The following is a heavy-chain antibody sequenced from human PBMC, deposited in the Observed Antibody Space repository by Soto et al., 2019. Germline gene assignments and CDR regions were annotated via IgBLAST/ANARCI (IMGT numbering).Heavy chain of an antibody. J-gene: IGHJ4*02. CDR3: ARQGYYDILTGFDNLLFDY. D-gene: IGHD3-9*01. Sequence: PSETLSLTCAVSGGSISSGGYSWNWIRQPPGKGLERIGYIYYSGSINYNPSLESRVTISIDTSKNQFSLKLSSVTAADTAVYYCARQGYYDILTGFDNLLFDYWGQGTLVTVSS. V-gene: IGHV4-61*08. CDR1: GGSISSGGYS. CDR2: IYYSGSI.